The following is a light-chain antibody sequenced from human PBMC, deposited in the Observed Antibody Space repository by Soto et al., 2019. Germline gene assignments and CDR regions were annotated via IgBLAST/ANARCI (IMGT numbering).Light chain of an antibody. J-gene: IGLJ1*01. V-gene: IGLV2-14*01. Sequence: QSALTQPASVSGSPGQSITISCTGTSSDVGGYRYVSWYQHHPGQAPKLIIYEVNNRPSGVSPRFSGSKSANTASLTISGLLAEDEADYYCSSYTSSSTYVFGTGTKLTVL. CDR1: SSDVGGYRY. CDR3: SSYTSSSTYV. CDR2: EVN.